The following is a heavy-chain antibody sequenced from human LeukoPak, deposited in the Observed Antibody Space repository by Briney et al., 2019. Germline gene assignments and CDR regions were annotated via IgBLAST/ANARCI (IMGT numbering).Heavy chain of an antibody. V-gene: IGHV4-59*01. Sequence: SETLSLTCTVSGGSISSYYWSWIRQPPGKGLEWIGYIYYSGSTDYNPSLKSRVTISVDTSKNQFSLKLSSVTAADTAVYYCARAVYSSSFPFDYWGQGTLVTVSS. CDR1: GGSISSYY. D-gene: IGHD6-6*01. J-gene: IGHJ4*02. CDR2: IYYSGST. CDR3: ARAVYSSSFPFDY.